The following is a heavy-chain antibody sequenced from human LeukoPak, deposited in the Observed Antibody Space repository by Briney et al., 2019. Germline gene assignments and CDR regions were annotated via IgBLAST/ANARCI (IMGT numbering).Heavy chain of an antibody. Sequence: PSETLSLTCTVSGGSISSSSYYWGWIRQPPGKGLEWIGSIYYSGSTYYNPTLKSRVTISVDTSKNQFFLKLSSVTAADTAVYYCARAKYSYEVFDYWGQGTLVTVSS. D-gene: IGHD5-18*01. J-gene: IGHJ4*02. CDR2: IYYSGST. V-gene: IGHV4-39*07. CDR1: GGSISSSSYY. CDR3: ARAKYSYEVFDY.